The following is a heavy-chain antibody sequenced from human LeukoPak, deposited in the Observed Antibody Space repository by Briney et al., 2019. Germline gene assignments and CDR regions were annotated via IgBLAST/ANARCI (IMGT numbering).Heavy chain of an antibody. CDR1: GFTFDDYA. CDR3: AKSVYYYYYGMDV. CDR2: ISWSSGSI. Sequence: GGSLRLSCAASGFTFDDYAMHWVRQAPGKGLEWVSGISWSSGSIGYADSVKGRFTISRDNAKNSLYLQMNSLRAEDTALYYCAKSVYYYYYGMDVWGQGTTVTVSS. V-gene: IGHV3-9*01. J-gene: IGHJ6*02.